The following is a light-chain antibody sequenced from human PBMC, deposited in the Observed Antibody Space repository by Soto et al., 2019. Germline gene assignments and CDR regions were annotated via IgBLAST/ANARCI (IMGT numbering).Light chain of an antibody. CDR1: QRVTEY. CDR3: QQTYGFPWT. V-gene: IGKV1-39*01. CDR2: LVS. J-gene: IGKJ1*01. Sequence: IQLTQSPSSLSASVGDRVTITCRASQRVTEYLNWYQEKPGRAPKLLIYLVSSLQSGVPSRFSGSGSETEFTLTISSLQPADFATYYCQQTYGFPWTFGHGTKVGVK.